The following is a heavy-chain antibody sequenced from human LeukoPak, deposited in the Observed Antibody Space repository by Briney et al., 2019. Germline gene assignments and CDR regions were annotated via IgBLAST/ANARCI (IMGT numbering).Heavy chain of an antibody. V-gene: IGHV3-7*01. CDR3: ARRGIISGWYWAYYFDY. Sequence: PGGSLRLSCAASGFTFSGRWMSWVRQAPGKGLEWVANIKQDGSEKYYVDSVKGRFTISRDNAKNSLYLQMSSLRAEDTAVYYCARRGIISGWYWAYYFDYWGQGTLVTVSS. CDR2: IKQDGSEK. D-gene: IGHD6-19*01. J-gene: IGHJ4*02. CDR1: GFTFSGRW.